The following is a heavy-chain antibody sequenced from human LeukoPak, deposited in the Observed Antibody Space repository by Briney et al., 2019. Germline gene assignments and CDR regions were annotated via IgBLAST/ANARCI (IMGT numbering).Heavy chain of an antibody. CDR3: ARGGSYLSAFDI. CDR1: GFTVSSNY. V-gene: IGHV3-53*01. J-gene: IGHJ3*02. CDR2: IYSGGST. D-gene: IGHD1-26*01. Sequence: GGSLRLSCAASGFTVSSNYMSWVRQAPGKGLEWVSIIYSGGSTFYAGSVKGRFTISRDNSKNTLYLQMNSLRAEDTAVYYCARGGSYLSAFDIWGQGTMVTVSS.